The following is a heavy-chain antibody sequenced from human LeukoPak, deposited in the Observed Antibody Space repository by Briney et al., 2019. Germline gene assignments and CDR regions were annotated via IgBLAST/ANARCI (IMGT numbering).Heavy chain of an antibody. CDR1: GFTLSSYS. V-gene: IGHV3-48*04. Sequence: GGSLRLSCAASGFTLSSYSMNWVRQAPGKGLEWVSYITSSSTTIYYADSVKGRFTISRDNAKNSLFLQMNSLRAEDTAVYYCARGSGSYQIFDYWGRGTLATVSS. D-gene: IGHD1-26*01. CDR3: ARGSGSYQIFDY. J-gene: IGHJ4*02. CDR2: ITSSSTTI.